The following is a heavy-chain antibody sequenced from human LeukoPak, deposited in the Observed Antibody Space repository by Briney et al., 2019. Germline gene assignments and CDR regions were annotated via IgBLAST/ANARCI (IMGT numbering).Heavy chain of an antibody. J-gene: IGHJ4*02. CDR3: AKDYGNYRGSDY. D-gene: IGHD3-22*01. CDR2: ITWDGGTT. Sequence: GGSLRLSCAASGFAFAQYMMHWVRQAPGKGLEWVSLITWDGGTTYYADSVKGRFTVSRDNSKNSLYLQMNSLRSEDTALYYCAKDYGNYRGSDYWGQGTTVTVSS. CDR1: GFAFAQYM. V-gene: IGHV3-43*01.